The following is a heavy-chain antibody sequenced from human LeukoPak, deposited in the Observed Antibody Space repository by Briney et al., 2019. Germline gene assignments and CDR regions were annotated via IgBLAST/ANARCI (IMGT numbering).Heavy chain of an antibody. CDR2: IYYSGST. J-gene: IGHJ5*02. CDR3: ARGRWQQLGLNWFDP. V-gene: IGHV4-59*01. Sequence: PSETLSLTCTVSGGSISSYYWSWIRQPPGKGLEWIGYIYYSGSTNYNPSLKSRVTISVDTSKNQFSLKLSSVTAADTAVYYCARGRWQQLGLNWFDPWGQGTLVTVSS. D-gene: IGHD6-13*01. CDR1: GGSISSYY.